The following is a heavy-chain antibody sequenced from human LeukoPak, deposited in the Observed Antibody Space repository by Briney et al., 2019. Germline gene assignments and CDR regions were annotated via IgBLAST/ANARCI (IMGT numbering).Heavy chain of an antibody. D-gene: IGHD3-9*01. CDR3: ARDLNDAFDI. J-gene: IGHJ3*02. CDR2: ISSSSYI. V-gene: IGHV3-21*01. CDR1: GFTSSIYS. Sequence: GGSLRLSCTASGFTSSIYSMNWVRQAPGMGLEWVSSISSSSYIKYVDSVKGRFTISRDNAKNSLYLQMNSLRAEDTAMYYCARDLNDAFDIWGQGTMVTVSS.